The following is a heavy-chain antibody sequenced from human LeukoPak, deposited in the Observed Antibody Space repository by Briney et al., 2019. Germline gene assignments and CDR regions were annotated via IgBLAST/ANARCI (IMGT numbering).Heavy chain of an antibody. J-gene: IGHJ4*01. CDR3: ARFHVPEPFPTDWYEAH. D-gene: IGHD1-14*01. CDR1: GFTFNSYW. Sequence: GGSLRLSCAASGFTFNSYWMHWVRQDPGKGLMWLSRIVGDGRATTYADSVKGRFTISRDNAKSTVYLQMKSLRVEDTGVYYCARFHVPEPFPTDWYEAHWGHGTLVTVSS. V-gene: IGHV3-74*01. CDR2: IVGDGRAT.